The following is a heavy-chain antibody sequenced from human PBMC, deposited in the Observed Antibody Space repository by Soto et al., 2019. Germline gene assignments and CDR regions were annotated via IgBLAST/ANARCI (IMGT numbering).Heavy chain of an antibody. D-gene: IGHD6-13*01. CDR1: GFTFNNFA. Sequence: EVQLLESGGALLQPGGSLRLACAASGFTFNNFAMNWVRQAPGKGLEWVSGITASGSFTYYAASVKGRFTISRDNRKNTLSLQIDSLRGEDTASYYCVKDSSRWYYFDYWGPGTLVTVSS. J-gene: IGHJ4*02. V-gene: IGHV3-23*01. CDR3: VKDSSRWYYFDY. CDR2: ITASGSFT.